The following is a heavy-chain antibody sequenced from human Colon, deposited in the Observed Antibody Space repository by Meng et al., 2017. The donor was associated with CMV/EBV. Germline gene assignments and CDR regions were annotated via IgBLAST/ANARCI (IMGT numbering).Heavy chain of an antibody. CDR3: ARLNGGNSGDWFDP. V-gene: IGHV1-18*01. Sequence: ASGYPFTSYSLSWVRQAPGQGLEWMGWISVYNGKTNYAQNVRGRVSMTTDTSTNTAYMELRSLRSDDTAVYYCARLNGGNSGDWFDPWGQGTLVTVSS. D-gene: IGHD4-23*01. CDR1: GYPFTSYS. J-gene: IGHJ5*02. CDR2: ISVYNGKT.